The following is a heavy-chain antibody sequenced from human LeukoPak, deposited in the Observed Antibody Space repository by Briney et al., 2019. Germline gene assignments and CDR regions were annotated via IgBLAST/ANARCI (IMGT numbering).Heavy chain of an antibody. CDR1: GFTFGDYA. Sequence: PGRSLRLSCTASGFTFGDYAMSWVRQAPGKGLEWVGFIRSKAYGGTTEYAASVKGRFTISRDDSKSIAYLQINSLKTEDTAVYYCTRVGGYPNWFDPWGQGTLVTVSS. V-gene: IGHV3-49*04. D-gene: IGHD1-26*01. J-gene: IGHJ5*02. CDR2: IRSKAYGGTT. CDR3: TRVGGYPNWFDP.